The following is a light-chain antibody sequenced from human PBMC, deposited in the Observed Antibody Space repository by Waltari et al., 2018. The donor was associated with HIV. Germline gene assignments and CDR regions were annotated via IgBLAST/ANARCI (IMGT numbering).Light chain of an antibody. CDR2: YDD. V-gene: IGLV1-36*01. CDR1: SSNIGKYS. Sequence: QSVLTQPPSVSEAPRQRVTISCSGSSSNIGKYSVNWYQQLPGKPPKLLIYYDDLLASGVSDRFSGSKSGTSASLAISGLQSEDESDYYCAAWDDSLNGVVFGGGTKLTVL. CDR3: AAWDDSLNGVV. J-gene: IGLJ2*01.